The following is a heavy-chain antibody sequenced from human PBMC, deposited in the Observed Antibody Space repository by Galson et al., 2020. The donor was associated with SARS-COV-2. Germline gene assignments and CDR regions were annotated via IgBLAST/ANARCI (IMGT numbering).Heavy chain of an antibody. CDR3: ARDDRVRGVRGTHYYNGMDV. CDR1: GFLFSTYW. D-gene: IGHD3-10*01. J-gene: IGHJ6*02. CDR2: INQDGGDT. V-gene: IGHV3-7*03. Sequence: QAGGSLRLSCEASGFLFSTYWMTWVRQAPGKGLEWVASINQDGGDTYYVDSVKGRFTISRDNTQNSLYLQMNSLRVEDTATYYWARDDRVRGVRGTHYYNGMDVWGLGTTVAVSS.